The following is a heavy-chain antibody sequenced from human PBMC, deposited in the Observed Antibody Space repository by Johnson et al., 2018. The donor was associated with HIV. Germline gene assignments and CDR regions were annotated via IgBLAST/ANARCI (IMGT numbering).Heavy chain of an antibody. V-gene: IGHV3-30-3*01. J-gene: IGHJ3*02. CDR1: GFNFNIYA. CDR3: ARDSTPWGGDYVDYAFDI. CDR2: ISYDGSNK. Sequence: QVQLVESGGGVVQPGRCLRLSCAASGFNFNIYAMHWVRQAPGKGLEWVSVISYDGSNKYYADSVKGRITVSRDNSKNTLSLQMDSLRPEDTDVYYCARDSTPWGGDYVDYAFDIWGQGKMVTVSS. D-gene: IGHD4-17*01.